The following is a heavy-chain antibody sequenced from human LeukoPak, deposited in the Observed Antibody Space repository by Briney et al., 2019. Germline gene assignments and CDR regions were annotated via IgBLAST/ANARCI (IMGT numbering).Heavy chain of an antibody. CDR3: ARQRGATPPRYYYGMDV. CDR1: GGSFSGYY. D-gene: IGHD1-26*01. V-gene: IGHV4-34*01. J-gene: IGHJ6*02. CDR2: INHSGST. Sequence: SETLSLTCAVYGGSFSGYYWSWIRQPPGKGLEWIGEINHSGSTNYNPSLKSRVTISIDTSKNQFSLKLSSVTAADTAVYYCARQRGATPPRYYYGMDVWGQGTTVTVSS.